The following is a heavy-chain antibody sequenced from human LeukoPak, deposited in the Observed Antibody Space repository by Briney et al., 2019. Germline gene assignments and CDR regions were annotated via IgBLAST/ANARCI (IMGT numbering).Heavy chain of an antibody. V-gene: IGHV3-53*01. Sequence: PGGSLRLSCAASGFTFSSYAMHWVRQAPGKGLEWVSVIYSDDYTYYADSVKGRFTISRDNSKNTLCLQMNSLRAEDTAVYYCARDREGLALDYWGQGTLVTVSS. CDR3: ARDREGLALDY. D-gene: IGHD1-26*01. CDR2: IYSDDYT. CDR1: GFTFSSYA. J-gene: IGHJ4*02.